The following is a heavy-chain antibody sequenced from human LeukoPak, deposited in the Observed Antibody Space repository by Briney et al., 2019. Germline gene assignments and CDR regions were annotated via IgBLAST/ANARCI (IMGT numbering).Heavy chain of an antibody. D-gene: IGHD7-27*01. Sequence: SSNSAAWNWIXQSPSRGLEWLGRTYYRSKWYNDYAVSVKSRITINPDTSKNQFSLQLNSVTPEDTAMYYCARSTGAVDYWGQGTLVTVSS. CDR2: TYYRSKWYN. J-gene: IGHJ4*02. V-gene: IGHV6-1*01. CDR1: SSNSAA. CDR3: ARSTGAVDY.